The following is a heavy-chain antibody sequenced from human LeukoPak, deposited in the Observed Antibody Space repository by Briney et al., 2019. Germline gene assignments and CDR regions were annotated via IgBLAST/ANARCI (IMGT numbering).Heavy chain of an antibody. CDR1: GFTFSDHD. D-gene: IGHD1-26*01. Sequence: GGSLRLSCAASGFTFSDHDMDWVRQAPGKGLEWVGRIRKKANSYTTEYAASVKCRFTISRDDSQNSLYLQMNSLTAEDTAVYYCARLVGANNWGQGTLVIVSS. V-gene: IGHV3-72*01. CDR2: IRKKANSYTT. J-gene: IGHJ4*02. CDR3: ARLVGANN.